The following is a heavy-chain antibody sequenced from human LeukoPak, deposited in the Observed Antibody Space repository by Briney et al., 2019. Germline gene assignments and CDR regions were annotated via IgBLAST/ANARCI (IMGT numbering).Heavy chain of an antibody. J-gene: IGHJ1*01. D-gene: IGHD3-22*01. CDR2: IIPIFGTA. V-gene: IGHV1-69*05. Sequence: ASVKVSCKASGGTFSSYAISWVRQAPGQGLEWMGGIIPIFGTANYAQKFQGRVTITTDESTSTAYMELSSLRSEDTAVYYCARGEHYYDSSGYYAEYFQHWGQGTLVTVSS. CDR3: ARGEHYYDSSGYYAEYFQH. CDR1: GGTFSSYA.